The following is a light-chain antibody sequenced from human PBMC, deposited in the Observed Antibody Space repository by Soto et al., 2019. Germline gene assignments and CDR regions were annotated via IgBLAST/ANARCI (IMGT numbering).Light chain of an antibody. J-gene: IGKJ1*01. Sequence: EIVLTQSPGTLSLSPGERATLSCRASQSVSSSYLAWYQQKPGQAPRLLIYGASSRATGIPDRFSGSGSGTDFTLTISRLEPEDFAVYYCQQLRTFGRGTKVDIK. CDR2: GAS. CDR1: QSVSSSY. V-gene: IGKV3-20*01. CDR3: QQLRT.